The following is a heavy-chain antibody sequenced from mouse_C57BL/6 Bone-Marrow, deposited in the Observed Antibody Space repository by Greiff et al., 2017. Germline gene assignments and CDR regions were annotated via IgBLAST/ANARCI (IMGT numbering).Heavy chain of an antibody. CDR1: GFNIKDDY. CDR2: IDPENGDT. V-gene: IGHV14-4*01. J-gene: IGHJ2*01. CDR3: TTMFWY. Sequence: EVKLVESGAELVRPGASVKLSCTASGFNIKDDYMHWVKQRPEQGLEWIGWIDPENGDTEYASKFQGKATITADTSSNTAYLQLSSLTSEDTAVYYCTTMFWYWGQGTTLTVSS.